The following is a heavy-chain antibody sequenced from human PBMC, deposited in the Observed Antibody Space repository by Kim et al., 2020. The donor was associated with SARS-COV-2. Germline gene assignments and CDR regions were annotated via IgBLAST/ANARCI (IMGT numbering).Heavy chain of an antibody. D-gene: IGHD6-13*01. CDR2: IDFSGST. J-gene: IGHJ4*01. CDR1: GGSVSSAFYY. CDR3: ARTTYSSRRPYYFDH. Sequence: SETLSLTCTVSGGSVSSAFYYWSWIRQPPGKGLEWIGYIDFSGSTNQNPSLKSRLTMSLDTSKNQFSLKLTSVTAADTAVYYCARTTYSSRRPYYFDHWG. V-gene: IGHV4-61*01.